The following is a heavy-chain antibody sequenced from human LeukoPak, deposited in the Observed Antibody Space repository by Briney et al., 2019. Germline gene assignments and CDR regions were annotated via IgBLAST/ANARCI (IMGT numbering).Heavy chain of an antibody. CDR1: GYTFTGYY. J-gene: IGHJ4*02. D-gene: IGHD5-18*01. V-gene: IGHV1-2*02. CDR3: ARDDGYSYGYGVDY. CDR2: INPNSGGT. Sequence: ASVKVSCKASGYTFTGYYMHWVRQAPGQGLEWMGWINPNSGGTNYAQKLQGRVTMTTDTSTSTAYMELSSLRSEDTAMYYCARDDGYSYGYGVDYWGQGTLVTVSS.